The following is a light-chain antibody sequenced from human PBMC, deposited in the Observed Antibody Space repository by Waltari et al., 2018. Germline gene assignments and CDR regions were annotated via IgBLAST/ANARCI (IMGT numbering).Light chain of an antibody. V-gene: IGLV2-11*01. CDR3: CSYAGINSLNVV. Sequence: QSALTQPRSVSGSPGQSVTIPCVGTISDIGGYDYVPWYQHLPAKAPKLLIYYFTARPSGIPDRFAGSKSDNTASRTISGLQPDDEANYYCCSYAGINSLNVVFGGGTNLAVL. J-gene: IGLJ2*01. CDR1: ISDIGGYDY. CDR2: YFT.